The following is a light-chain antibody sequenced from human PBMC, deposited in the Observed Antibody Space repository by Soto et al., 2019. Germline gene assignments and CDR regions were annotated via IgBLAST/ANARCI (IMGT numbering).Light chain of an antibody. CDR3: QQYNNWPPRAT. CDR2: VAS. J-gene: IGKJ1*01. CDR1: QGVSSK. V-gene: IGKV3-15*01. Sequence: EIVLTQSPATLSASPGERATLSCRASQGVSSKLAWYQQKPGQGPRLLIYVASTKATGIPARFSGSGSGTEFTLTISSLKPQDYELYYCQQYNNWPPRATFGQGTKVEIK.